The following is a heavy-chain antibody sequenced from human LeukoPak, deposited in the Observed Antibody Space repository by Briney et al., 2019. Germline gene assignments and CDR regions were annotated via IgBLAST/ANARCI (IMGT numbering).Heavy chain of an antibody. Sequence: SETLSLTCAVSGGSISSSNWWSWVRQPPGKGLEWIGEIYHSGSTNYNPSLKSRVTISVDKSKNQFSLKLSSVTAADTAVYYCARLPPRCSGGSCYPYFDYWGQGTLVTVSS. V-gene: IGHV4-4*02. J-gene: IGHJ4*02. CDR1: GGSISSSNW. D-gene: IGHD2-15*01. CDR2: IYHSGST. CDR3: ARLPPRCSGGSCYPYFDY.